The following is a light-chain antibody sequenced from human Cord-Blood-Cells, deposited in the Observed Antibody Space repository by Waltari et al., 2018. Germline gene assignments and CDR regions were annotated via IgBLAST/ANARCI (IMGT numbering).Light chain of an antibody. J-gene: IGKJ3*01. CDR3: QQRSNWPLT. CDR1: QSVSSY. V-gene: IGKV3-11*01. CDR2: DAS. Sequence: EIVLTQSPATLSLSPGERATLSCRASQSVSSYLAWYQQKPGQAPRLLSYDASNSATGIPARFSGSGSGTDFTLTISSLEPEDFAVYYCQQRSNWPLTFGPGTKVDIK.